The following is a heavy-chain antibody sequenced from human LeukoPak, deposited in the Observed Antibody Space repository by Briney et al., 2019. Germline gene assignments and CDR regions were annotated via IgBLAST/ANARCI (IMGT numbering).Heavy chain of an antibody. J-gene: IGHJ4*02. Sequence: SETLSLTCTVSGGSISRYYLTWIRQPAGKGLEWIGRINTSGSTNYNPSLKSRVTMSVDTSKNQFSLKLSSVTAADTAVYYCAVAGRWELLPDYWGQGTLVTVSS. V-gene: IGHV4-4*07. CDR2: INTSGST. CDR1: GGSISRYY. D-gene: IGHD1-26*01. CDR3: AVAGRWELLPDY.